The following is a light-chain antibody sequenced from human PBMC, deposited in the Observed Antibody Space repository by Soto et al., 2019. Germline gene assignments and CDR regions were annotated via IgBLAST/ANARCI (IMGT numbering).Light chain of an antibody. CDR3: AAWDDSLNGVV. CDR1: SSNIGSTT. Sequence: QSVLTQPPSASGTPGQRVTISCSGSSSNIGSTTVNLYQQLPGTAPNLLIYSNNQRPSGVPDRFSGSKSVTSASLAISGLQSEDEADYYCAAWDDSLNGVVFGGGTKLTVL. J-gene: IGLJ2*01. V-gene: IGLV1-44*01. CDR2: SNN.